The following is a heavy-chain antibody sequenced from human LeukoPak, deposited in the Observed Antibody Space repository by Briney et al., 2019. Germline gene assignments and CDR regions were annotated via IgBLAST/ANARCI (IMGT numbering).Heavy chain of an antibody. Sequence: PGGSLRLSCAASGFTFSNYSMNWVRQAPGKGLEWVSSISSSSSYIYYADSVKGRFTISRDNAKNSLYLQMNSLRAEDTAVYYCARDLDYGDYVDYWGQGTLVTVSS. CDR2: ISSSSSYI. CDR3: ARDLDYGDYVDY. V-gene: IGHV3-21*01. CDR1: GFTFSNYS. D-gene: IGHD4-17*01. J-gene: IGHJ4*02.